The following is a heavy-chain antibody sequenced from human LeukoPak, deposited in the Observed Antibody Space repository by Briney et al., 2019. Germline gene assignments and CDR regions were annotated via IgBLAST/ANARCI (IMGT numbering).Heavy chain of an antibody. CDR1: GGTFSSYT. V-gene: IGHV1-69*02. CDR3: ARAVKQWLVGYAFDI. CDR2: IIPILGIA. J-gene: IGHJ3*02. Sequence: ASVKVSCKASGGTFSSYTTSWVRQAPGQGLEWMGRIIPILGIANYAQKFQGRVTITADKSTSTAYMELSSLRSEDTAVYYCARAVKQWLVGYAFDIWGQGTMVTVSS. D-gene: IGHD6-19*01.